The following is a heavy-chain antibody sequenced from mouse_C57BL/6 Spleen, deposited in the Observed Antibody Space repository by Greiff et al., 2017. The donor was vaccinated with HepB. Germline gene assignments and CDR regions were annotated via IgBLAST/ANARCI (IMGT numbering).Heavy chain of an antibody. CDR1: GYTFTDYN. D-gene: IGHD2-4*01. Sequence: VQLQQSGPELVKPGASVKIPCKASGYTFTDYNMDWVKQSHGKSLEWIGDINPNNGGTIYNQKFKGKATLTLDKSSSTAYMELRSLTSEDTAVYYCARNGDYADVWGTGTTVTVSS. V-gene: IGHV1-18*01. CDR3: ARNGDYADV. J-gene: IGHJ1*03. CDR2: INPNNGGT.